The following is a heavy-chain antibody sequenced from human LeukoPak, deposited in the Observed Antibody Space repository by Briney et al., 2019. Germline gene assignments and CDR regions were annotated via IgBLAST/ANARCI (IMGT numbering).Heavy chain of an antibody. J-gene: IGHJ5*02. D-gene: IGHD3-9*01. CDR2: IGAYNGNT. V-gene: IGHV1-18*01. CDR1: GYTFTNYG. CDR3: ARDPILTGYYRYNWFDP. Sequence: ASVKVSCKASGYTFTNYGITWVRQAPGQGLEWMGWIGAYNGNTNYAQKFQGRVTMTTDTSTSTAYMELRSLRSDDTAVYYCARDPILTGYYRYNWFDPWGQGTLVTVSS.